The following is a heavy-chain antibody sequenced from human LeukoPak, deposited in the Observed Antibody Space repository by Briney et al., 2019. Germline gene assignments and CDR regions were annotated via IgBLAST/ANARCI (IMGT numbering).Heavy chain of an antibody. CDR1: GGSFSGYY. CDR2: INHSGST. J-gene: IGHJ4*02. D-gene: IGHD1-26*01. V-gene: IGHV4-34*01. CDR3: ARSYSGSYLVGGFFDY. Sequence: SETLSLTCAVYGGSFSGYYRSWIRQPPGKGLEWIGEINHSGSTNYNPSLKSRVTISVDTSKNQFSLKLSSVTAADMAVYYCARSYSGSYLVGGFFDYWGQGTLVTVSS.